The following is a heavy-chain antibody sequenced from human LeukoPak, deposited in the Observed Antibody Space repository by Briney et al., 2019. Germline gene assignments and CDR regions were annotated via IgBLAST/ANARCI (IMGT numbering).Heavy chain of an antibody. CDR2: ISTDGSYK. CDR1: GYTFRTSG. J-gene: IGHJ4*02. CDR3: SKEVSAYGGFDY. V-gene: IGHV3-30*18. D-gene: IGHD4-17*01. Sequence: GGSLRLSCAASGYTFRTSGMHWVRQAPGKGLEWVAVISTDGSYKHYAGSVTGRFTISRDNSKNTLYLQLNRLRAEDTAVYYCSKEVSAYGGFDYWGQGTLVTVSS.